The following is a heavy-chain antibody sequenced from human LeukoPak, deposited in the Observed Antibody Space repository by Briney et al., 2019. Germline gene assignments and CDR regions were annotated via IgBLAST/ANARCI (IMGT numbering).Heavy chain of an antibody. CDR1: GFTFSSYE. CDR2: ISSSGSTI. V-gene: IGHV3-48*03. CDR3: AELGITMIGGV. D-gene: IGHD3-10*02. J-gene: IGHJ6*04. Sequence: PGGSLRLSCAASGFTFSSYEMNWVRQAPGKGLEWVSYISSSGSTIYYADSVKGRFTFPRDNAKNSLYLQMNSLRAEDTAVYYCAELGITMIGGVWGKGTTVTISS.